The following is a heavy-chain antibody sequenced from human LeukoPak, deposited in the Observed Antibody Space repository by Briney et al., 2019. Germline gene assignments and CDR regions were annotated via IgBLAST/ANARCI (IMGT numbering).Heavy chain of an antibody. V-gene: IGHV4-31*03. CDR3: ARHLYYDILTGYPQNWFDP. CDR2: IYYSGST. Sequence: PSQTLSLTCTVSGGSISSGGYYWSWIRQQPGKGQEWIGYIYYSGSTYYNPSLKSRVTISVDTSKNQFSLKLSSVTAADTAVYYCARHLYYDILTGYPQNWFDPWGQGTLVTVSS. D-gene: IGHD3-9*01. CDR1: GGSISSGGYY. J-gene: IGHJ5*02.